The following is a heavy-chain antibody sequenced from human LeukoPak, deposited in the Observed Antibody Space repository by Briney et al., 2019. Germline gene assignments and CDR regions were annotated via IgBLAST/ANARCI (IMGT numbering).Heavy chain of an antibody. CDR3: ARNRYYYDSSGYYTPDYYGMDV. CDR1: GYTFTGYY. Sequence: ASVKVSCKASGYTFTGYYMHWVRQAPGQGLEWMGIINPSGGSTSYAQKFQGRVTMTRDTSTSTVYMELSSLRSEDTAVYYCARNRYYYDSSGYYTPDYYGMDVWGQGTTVTVSS. V-gene: IGHV1-46*01. D-gene: IGHD3-22*01. J-gene: IGHJ6*02. CDR2: INPSGGST.